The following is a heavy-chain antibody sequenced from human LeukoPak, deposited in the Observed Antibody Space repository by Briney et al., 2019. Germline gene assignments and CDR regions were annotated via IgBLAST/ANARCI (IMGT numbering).Heavy chain of an antibody. CDR1: GFTFGDYA. CDR2: IRSKAYGGTT. CDR3: TSCYFYDSSGYWSSRIYDCYYGMDV. J-gene: IGHJ6*02. D-gene: IGHD3-22*01. Sequence: GGSLRLSCTASGFTFGDYAMSWVRRAPGKGLEWVGFIRSKAYGGTTEYAASVKGRFTISRDDSRSIAYLQMNSLKTEDTAVYYCTSCYFYDSSGYWSSRIYDCYYGMDVWGQGTTVTVSS. V-gene: IGHV3-49*04.